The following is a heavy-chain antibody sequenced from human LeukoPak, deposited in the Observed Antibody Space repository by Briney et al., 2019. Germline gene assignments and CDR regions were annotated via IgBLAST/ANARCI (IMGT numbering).Heavy chain of an antibody. CDR3: ARAYDGSSWFDY. D-gene: IGHD6-13*01. CDR2: INHGGST. J-gene: IGHJ4*02. CDR1: GGSFSDYY. V-gene: IGHV4-34*01. Sequence: SETLSLTCVVYGGSFSDYYWSWIRQPPGKGLEWIGEINHGGSTNYNPSLTSRVTISVDTSKNQFSLKLSSVTAADTAVYYCARAYDGSSWFDYWGQGTLVTVSS.